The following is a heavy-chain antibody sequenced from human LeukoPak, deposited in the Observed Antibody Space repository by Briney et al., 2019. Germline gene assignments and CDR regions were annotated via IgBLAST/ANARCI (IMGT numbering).Heavy chain of an antibody. J-gene: IGHJ4*02. CDR3: ARDLKLIAEFDY. CDR1: GYTISEHY. Sequence: ASVKVSCKASGYTISEHYMYWVRQAPGQGLEWMGWINPNTGDTKYAQKFQGRVTMTRDKSISTAYMELSRLRSDDTAVYYCARDLKLIAEFDYWGQGTLVTVSS. V-gene: IGHV1-2*02. D-gene: IGHD2-15*01. CDR2: INPNTGDT.